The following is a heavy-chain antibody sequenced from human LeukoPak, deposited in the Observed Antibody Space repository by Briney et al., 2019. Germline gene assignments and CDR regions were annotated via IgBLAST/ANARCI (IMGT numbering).Heavy chain of an antibody. J-gene: IGHJ4*02. CDR1: GYTFTGYY. V-gene: IGHV1-2*02. CDR2: INPSSGGT. Sequence: ASVKVSCKASGYTFTGYYMHWVRQAPGQGLEWMGWINPSSGGTNYAQKFQGRVTMARDTSISTAYMELSRLRSDDTAVYYCAREAAAGRDPPDYWGQGTLVTVSS. D-gene: IGHD6-13*01. CDR3: AREAAAGRDPPDY.